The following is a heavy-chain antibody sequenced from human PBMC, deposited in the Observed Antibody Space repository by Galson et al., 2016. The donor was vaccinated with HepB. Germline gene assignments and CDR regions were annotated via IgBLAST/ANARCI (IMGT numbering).Heavy chain of an antibody. D-gene: IGHD5-12*01. Sequence: SVKVSCKASGGTFGTFTISWLRQAPGQGLEWMGGLLPMSGTPNYAQKFQDRATITADKSTSTAYLALRSLRSDDTAVYYCARWRVAYDHHAAHLSFAVWGQWTKVTVSS. V-gene: IGHV1-69*06. CDR2: LLPMSGTP. CDR3: ARWRVAYDHHAAHLSFAV. CDR1: GGTFGTFT. J-gene: IGHJ3*01.